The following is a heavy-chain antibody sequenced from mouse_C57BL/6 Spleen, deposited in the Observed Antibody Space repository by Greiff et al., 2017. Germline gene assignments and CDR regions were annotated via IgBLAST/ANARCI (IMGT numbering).Heavy chain of an antibody. J-gene: IGHJ3*01. CDR1: GYTFTSYG. V-gene: IGHV1-81*01. CDR3: ASLTGIGAY. CDR2: IYPRSGNT. D-gene: IGHD4-1*01. Sequence: VKLQQSGAELARPGASVKLSCKASGYTFTSYGISWVKQRTGQGLEWIGEIYPRSGNTYYNEKFKGKATLTADKSSSTAYMELRSLTSEDSAVYFCASLTGIGAYWGQGTLVTVSA.